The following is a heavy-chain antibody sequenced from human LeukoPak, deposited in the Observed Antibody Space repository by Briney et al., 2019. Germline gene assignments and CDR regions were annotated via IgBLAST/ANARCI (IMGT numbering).Heavy chain of an antibody. CDR2: INPNNGGT. CDR1: EYTFTGYY. J-gene: IGHJ3*02. D-gene: IGHD1-26*01. Sequence: ASVKVSCKASEYTFTGYYMHWVRLAPGQGLEWMGWINPNNGGTKYAQKFQGRVTMTRDTSISTAYMELSRLRSDDTAVYYCARLRWELLGSAFDIWGQGTMVTVSS. CDR3: ARLRWELLGSAFDI. V-gene: IGHV1-2*02.